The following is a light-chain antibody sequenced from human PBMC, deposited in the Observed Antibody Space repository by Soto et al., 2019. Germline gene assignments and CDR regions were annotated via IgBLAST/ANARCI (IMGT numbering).Light chain of an antibody. V-gene: IGKV3-15*01. J-gene: IGKJ2*01. CDR2: AVS. Sequence: EIVMTQSPATLSVSQGERATLSCRASQSVSSNLAWFQQKPGQAPRLLLYAVSTRATGVPGRFSGSGSGTEFTLTISSLQSEDSAVYYWQQHNHWPSFGQGTKLEIK. CDR1: QSVSSN. CDR3: QQHNHWPS.